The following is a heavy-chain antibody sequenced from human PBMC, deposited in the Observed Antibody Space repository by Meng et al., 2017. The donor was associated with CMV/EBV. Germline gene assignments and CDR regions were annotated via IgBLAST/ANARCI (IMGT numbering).Heavy chain of an antibody. V-gene: IGHV4-34*01. D-gene: IGHD6-13*01. CDR1: GGSFSGYY. Sequence: QVQLQPVGAGLLNPSEALSLTCAVYGGSFSGYYWSWIRQPPGKGLEWIGEINHSGSTNYNPSLKSRVTISVDTSKNQFSLKLSSVTAADTAVYYCAGGIAAAGTRYFDYWGQGTLVTVSS. CDR3: AGGIAAAGTRYFDY. J-gene: IGHJ4*02. CDR2: INHSGST.